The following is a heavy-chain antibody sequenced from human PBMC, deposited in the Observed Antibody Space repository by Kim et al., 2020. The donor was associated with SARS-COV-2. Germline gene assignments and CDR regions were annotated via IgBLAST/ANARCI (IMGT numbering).Heavy chain of an antibody. CDR3: TKDHYYDNSGYYYSDAYFDS. J-gene: IGHJ4*02. D-gene: IGHD3-22*01. CDR2: IWYDGSKK. Sequence: GGSLRLSCEASGFNFSNFGMHWVRQAPGKGLQWMAGIWYDGSKKYYGDSVKGRFTISRDNSKNTVFLEMNSLRADDAAIYYCTKDHYYDNSGYYYSDAYFDSWGQGALVTVSS. CDR1: GFNFSNFG. V-gene: IGHV3-33*06.